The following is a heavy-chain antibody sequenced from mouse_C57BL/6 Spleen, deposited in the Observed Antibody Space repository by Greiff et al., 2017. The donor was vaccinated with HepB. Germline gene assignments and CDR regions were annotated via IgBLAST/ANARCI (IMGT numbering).Heavy chain of an antibody. V-gene: IGHV1-82*01. CDR2: IYPGDGDT. D-gene: IGHD4-1*01. J-gene: IGHJ2*01. CDR1: GYAFSSSW. Sequence: QVQLQQSGPELVKPGASVKISCKASGYAFSSSWMNWVKQRPGKGLEWIGRIYPGDGDTNYNGKFKGKATLTADKSSSTAYMQLRSLTSEDSAVYFCARELGPDYWGQGTTLTVSS. CDR3: ARELGPDY.